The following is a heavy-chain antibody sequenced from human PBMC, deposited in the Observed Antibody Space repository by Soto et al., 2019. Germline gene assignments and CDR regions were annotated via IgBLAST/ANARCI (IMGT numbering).Heavy chain of an antibody. CDR2: ILWDDDK. CDR3: VHLPFTRDSTDWAYNWFDP. Sequence: QITLKESGPTLVKPTQTLTLTCTFSGFSLTTSGVGVGWIRQPPGKALEWLALILWDDDKRYRPSLKSRITITKENSKNQVFLTMTNMDPVDTATYYCVHLPFTRDSTDWAYNWFDPWGQGTLVTVSS. CDR1: GFSLTTSGVG. J-gene: IGHJ5*02. D-gene: IGHD3-9*01. V-gene: IGHV2-5*02.